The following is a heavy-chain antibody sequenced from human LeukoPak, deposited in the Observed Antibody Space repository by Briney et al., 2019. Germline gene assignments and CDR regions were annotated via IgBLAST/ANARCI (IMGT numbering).Heavy chain of an antibody. Sequence: SETLSFTCTVSGGSISSSSYYWGWIRQPPGMGLEWIGSIYYSGSTYYNPSLKSRVTISVDTSKNQFSLKLSSVTAADTAVYYCARESGSYYGIDYWGQGTLVTVSS. CDR1: GGSISSSSYY. J-gene: IGHJ4*02. CDR3: ARESGSYYGIDY. V-gene: IGHV4-39*02. CDR2: IYYSGST. D-gene: IGHD1-26*01.